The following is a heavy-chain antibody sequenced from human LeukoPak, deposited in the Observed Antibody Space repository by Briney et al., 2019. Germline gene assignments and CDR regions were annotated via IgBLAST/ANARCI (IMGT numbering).Heavy chain of an antibody. Sequence: ASVKVSCKASGYTFTSYGISWVRQAPGQGLEWMGWISAYNGNTNYAQKLQGRVTMTTDTSTSTAYMELRSLRSDDTAVYYCAREPYDYYDSSGYYWFDPWGQGTLVTVSS. D-gene: IGHD3-22*01. CDR1: GYTFTSYG. CDR3: AREPYDYYDSSGYYWFDP. J-gene: IGHJ5*02. V-gene: IGHV1-18*01. CDR2: ISAYNGNT.